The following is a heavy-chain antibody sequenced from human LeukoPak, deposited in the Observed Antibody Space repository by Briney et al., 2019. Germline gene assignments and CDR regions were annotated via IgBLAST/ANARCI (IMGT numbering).Heavy chain of an antibody. CDR1: GGSISSGSYY. CDR2: IYTSGST. J-gene: IGHJ4*02. D-gene: IGHD3-22*01. Sequence: SETLSLTCTVAGGSISSGSYYWSWIRQPAGKGLEWIGRIYTSGSTNYNPSLKSRVTISVDTSKNQFSLKLSSVTAADTAVYYCAREPHYYDSRCSFDYWGQGTLVTVSS. V-gene: IGHV4-61*02. CDR3: AREPHYYDSRCSFDY.